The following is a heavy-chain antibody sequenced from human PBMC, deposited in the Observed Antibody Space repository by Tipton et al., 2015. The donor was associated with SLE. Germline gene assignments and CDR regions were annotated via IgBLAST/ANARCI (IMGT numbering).Heavy chain of an antibody. CDR3: ARGDYHFDL. J-gene: IGHJ4*02. Sequence: GSLRLSCTASGFTFRSYGMSWVRQAPGKGLEWVSYISSSGFTLSYAGSLKGRFTISRDNAKNSLFLHMSSLRGEDAAVYYCARGDYHFDLWGQGALVTVSS. CDR2: ISSSGFTL. CDR1: GFTFRSYG. D-gene: IGHD3-16*01. V-gene: IGHV3-48*03.